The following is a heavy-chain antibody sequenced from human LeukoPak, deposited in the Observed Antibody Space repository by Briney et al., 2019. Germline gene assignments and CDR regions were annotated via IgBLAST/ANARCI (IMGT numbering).Heavy chain of an antibody. V-gene: IGHV3-11*01. D-gene: IGHD3-22*01. J-gene: IGHJ4*02. CDR1: GFIFSDHD. CDR2: ISRSGTTK. Sequence: PGGPLRLSCAACGFIFSDHDMDWIRQAPGKGLEWISYISRSGTTKYYADSVKGRFTISRDNADNSLYLQLNSLRAEDTAVYYCAREGRGYYGDFDYWGQGTLVTVSS. CDR3: AREGRGYYGDFDY.